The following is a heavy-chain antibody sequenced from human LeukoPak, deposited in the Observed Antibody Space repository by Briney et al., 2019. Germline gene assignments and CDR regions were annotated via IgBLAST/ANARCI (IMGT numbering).Heavy chain of an antibody. Sequence: SVKVSCKASGGTFSSYAISWVRQAPGQGLEWMGGIIPIFGTANYAQKFQGRVTITTDESTSTAYMELSSLRSEDTAVYYCARMTAARFWKEFDHWGQGTLVTVSS. CDR3: ARMTAARFWKEFDH. CDR1: GGTFSSYA. J-gene: IGHJ4*02. V-gene: IGHV1-69*05. D-gene: IGHD6-6*01. CDR2: IIPIFGTA.